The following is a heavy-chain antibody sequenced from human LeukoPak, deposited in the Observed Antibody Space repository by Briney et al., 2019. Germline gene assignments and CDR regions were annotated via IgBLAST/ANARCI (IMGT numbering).Heavy chain of an antibody. CDR1: GGSISSSSYY. CDR3: VRPSTGYGMDV. D-gene: IGHD2-2*01. CDR2: FYYTGTT. Sequence: PSETLSLTCTVSGGSISSSSYYWGWIRQPPGKGLEWIGSFYYTGTTYYNPSLEGRVTISVDTSKNQFSLKLNSVTAADTAVYYCVRPSTGYGMDVWGPGATVTVSS. V-gene: IGHV4-39*01. J-gene: IGHJ6*02.